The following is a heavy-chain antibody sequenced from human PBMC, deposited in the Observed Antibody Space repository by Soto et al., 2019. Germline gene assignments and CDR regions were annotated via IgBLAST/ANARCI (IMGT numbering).Heavy chain of an antibody. CDR1: GFTFSDYG. CDR3: GKEERVKVSRTWGLDY. CDR2: ISHVGSLK. V-gene: IGHV3-30*18. D-gene: IGHD3-3*02. J-gene: IGHJ4*02. Sequence: QVPLVESGGGVVQPGTSLRLSCATSGFTFSDYGLQRVRHAPGRGLEGVAVISHVGSLKFYADSVKGRFTISRDTSKNSLYLQMTSLRTEDTAVYYCGKEERVKVSRTWGLDYCGQGTLVTVSS.